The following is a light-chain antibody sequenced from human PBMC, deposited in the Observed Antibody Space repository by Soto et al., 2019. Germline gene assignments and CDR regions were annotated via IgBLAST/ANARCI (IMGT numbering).Light chain of an antibody. V-gene: IGKV1-12*01. CDR3: QQASSFPLT. Sequence: IQVTQSPSSVSASVGDRVTITCRASQPISSWLAWYQQKPGQPPNLLIYSASTLRSRVPSRFSGSESGTLFTLTITNLQPEDFASYYCQQASSFPLTFGGGTKVEVK. J-gene: IGKJ4*01. CDR2: SAS. CDR1: QPISSW.